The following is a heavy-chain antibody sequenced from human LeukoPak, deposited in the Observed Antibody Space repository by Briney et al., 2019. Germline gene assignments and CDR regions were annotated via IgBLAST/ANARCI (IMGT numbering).Heavy chain of an antibody. V-gene: IGHV4-59*01. CDR3: ARGRPLDY. Sequence: PSETLSLTCTVSGGSISNYYWTWIRQPPGKGPEWIGYIHYSGSTNYNPSLKSRVTISVDTSRNQFSLKLSSVTAADTAVYYCARGRPLDYWGQGTLVTVSS. J-gene: IGHJ4*02. CDR1: GGSISNYY. CDR2: IHYSGST.